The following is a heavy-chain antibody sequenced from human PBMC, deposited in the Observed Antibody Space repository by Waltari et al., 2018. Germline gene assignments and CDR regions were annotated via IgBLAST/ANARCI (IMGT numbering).Heavy chain of an antibody. CDR2: ISWDGGST. CDR1: GFTFDDYT. V-gene: IGHV3-43*01. CDR3: AKDRGLLGIWYYFDY. D-gene: IGHD7-27*01. Sequence: EVQLVESGGVVVQPGGSLRLSCAASGFTFDDYTMHWVRQAPGKGLEWVSLISWDGGSTYYADTVNGRFTISRDNSKNSLYLQMNSLRTEDTALYYCAKDRGLLGIWYYFDYWGQGTLVTVSS. J-gene: IGHJ4*02.